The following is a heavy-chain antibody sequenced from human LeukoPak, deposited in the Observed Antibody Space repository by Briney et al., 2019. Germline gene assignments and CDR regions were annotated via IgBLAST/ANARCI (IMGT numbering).Heavy chain of an antibody. CDR2: INHSGST. CDR3: ARDVPAISAFWSGYYNWFDP. CDR1: GGSFCGYY. V-gene: IGHV4-34*01. D-gene: IGHD3-3*01. J-gene: IGHJ5*02. Sequence: SETLSLTCAVYGGSFCGYYWSWIRQPPGKGLEWIGEINHSGSTNYNPSLKSRVTISVDTSKNQFSLKLSSVTAADTAVYYCARDVPAISAFWSGYYNWFDPWGQGTLVTVSS.